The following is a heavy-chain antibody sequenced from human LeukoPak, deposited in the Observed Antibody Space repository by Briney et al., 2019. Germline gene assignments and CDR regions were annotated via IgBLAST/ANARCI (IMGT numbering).Heavy chain of an antibody. Sequence: SETLSPTCTVSGASISSYYWSWIRQPPGKGLECNGYIYYSGSTNYNPSLKSRVTISVATSKNQFSLKLTSVTPADTAVYYCARDSNWNYDYWGQGTLVTVSS. V-gene: IGHV4-59*01. CDR3: ARDSNWNYDY. J-gene: IGHJ4*02. CDR1: GASISSYY. CDR2: IYYSGST. D-gene: IGHD1-7*01.